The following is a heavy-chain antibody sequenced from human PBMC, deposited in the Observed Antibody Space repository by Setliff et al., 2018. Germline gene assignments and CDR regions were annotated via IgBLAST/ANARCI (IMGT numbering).Heavy chain of an antibody. D-gene: IGHD3-3*01. J-gene: IGHJ6*03. V-gene: IGHV4-59*08. Sequence: PSETLSLTCTVSGGSLSTYNYWSWIRQPAGRGLEWIGYISYSGTTNYNPSLKSRVTISLDTSKSQFFLKLNSVTAADTAVYYCARMSGFLYMDVWGKGTPVTVSS. CDR1: GGSLSTYNY. CDR2: ISYSGTT. CDR3: ARMSGFLYMDV.